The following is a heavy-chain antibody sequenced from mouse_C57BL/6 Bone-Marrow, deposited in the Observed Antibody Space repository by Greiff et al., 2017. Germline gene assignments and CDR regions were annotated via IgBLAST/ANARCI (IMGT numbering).Heavy chain of an antibody. V-gene: IGHV5-6*02. CDR2: ISSGGSYT. J-gene: IGHJ2*01. CDR3: ARRFYDGYYDYFDY. Sequence: DVKLVESGGDLVKPGGSLKLSCAASGFTFSSYGMSWVRQTPDKRLEWVATISSGGSYTYYPDSVKGRFTISRDNAKNTLYLQMSSLKSEATAMYYCARRFYDGYYDYFDYWGQGTTLTVSS. D-gene: IGHD2-3*01. CDR1: GFTFSSYG.